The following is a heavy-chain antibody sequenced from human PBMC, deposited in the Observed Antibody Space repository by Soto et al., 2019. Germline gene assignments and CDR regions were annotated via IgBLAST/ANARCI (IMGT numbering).Heavy chain of an antibody. Sequence: QVQLQESGPGLVKPSQTLSLTCTVSGGSISSGGYFWSWIRQHPGKGLEWIGFIYYSGSTYYNPSLKSRVTISVDTSKNQFSLKLSSVTAAETAVYYCAREGAAHYYYYGMDVWGQGTTVTVSS. CDR1: GGSISSGGYF. V-gene: IGHV4-31*03. D-gene: IGHD6-6*01. CDR2: IYYSGST. J-gene: IGHJ6*02. CDR3: AREGAAHYYYYGMDV.